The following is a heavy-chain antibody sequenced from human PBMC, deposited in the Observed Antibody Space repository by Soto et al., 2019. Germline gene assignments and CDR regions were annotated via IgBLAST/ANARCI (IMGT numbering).Heavy chain of an antibody. J-gene: IGHJ5*02. D-gene: IGHD6-13*01. V-gene: IGHV4-59*01. CDR2: VYYSGST. CDR3: ARQNDLQRLVRGSWFDP. Sequence: PSETLSLTCTVSGDSISSYYWNWIRQSPGKGLEWIGYVYYSGSTNYNPSLTSRVTICIDTSKNQFSLTLRSVTATDTAVYYCARQNDLQRLVRGSWFDPWGQGILVTSPQ. CDR1: GDSISSYY.